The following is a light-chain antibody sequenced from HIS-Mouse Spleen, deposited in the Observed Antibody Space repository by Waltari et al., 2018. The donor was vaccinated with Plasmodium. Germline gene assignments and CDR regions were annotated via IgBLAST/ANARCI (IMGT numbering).Light chain of an antibody. V-gene: IGLV2-8*01. CDR1: SSDVGGYNY. CDR2: VVT. CDR3: SSYAGSNNLV. J-gene: IGLJ2*01. Sequence: QSALTQPPSASGSPGQSVTISCTGTSSDVGGYNYVSWYQQHPGKAPKLMIYVVTKRPSGVPDRFAWSKSGNTASLTVSGLQAEDEADYYCSSYAGSNNLVFGGGTKLTVL.